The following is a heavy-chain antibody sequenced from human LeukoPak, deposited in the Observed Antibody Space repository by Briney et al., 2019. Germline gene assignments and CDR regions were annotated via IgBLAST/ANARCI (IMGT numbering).Heavy chain of an antibody. V-gene: IGHV6-1*01. Sequence: SQTLSLTCAISGDSVSSNSAAWNWIRQSPSRGLEWLGRTYYRSNWYNDYALSVKSRIVIIPDTSKNQISLHLNSVTPEDTAMYYCAREGHWNFYRRFDYWGQGTLVTVSS. D-gene: IGHD1-7*01. CDR2: TYYRSNWYN. J-gene: IGHJ4*02. CDR3: AREGHWNFYRRFDY. CDR1: GDSVSSNSAA.